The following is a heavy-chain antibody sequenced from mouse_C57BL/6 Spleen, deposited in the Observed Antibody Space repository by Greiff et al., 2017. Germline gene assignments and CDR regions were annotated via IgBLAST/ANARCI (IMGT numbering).Heavy chain of an antibody. Sequence: QVQLQQSGPELVKPGASVKISCKASGYAFSSSWMNWVKQRPGKGLEWIGRIYPGDGDTNYNGKFKGKATLTADKSSSTAYLQLSSLTSEDSAVYFCASGSGSGYLFAYWGQVTLVTVSA. CDR2: IYPGDGDT. J-gene: IGHJ3*01. CDR1: GYAFSSSW. CDR3: ASGSGSGYLFAY. D-gene: IGHD3-2*02. V-gene: IGHV1-82*01.